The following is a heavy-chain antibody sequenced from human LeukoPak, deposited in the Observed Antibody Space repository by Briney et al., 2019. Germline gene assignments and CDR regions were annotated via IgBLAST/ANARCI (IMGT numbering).Heavy chain of an antibody. V-gene: IGHV3-23*01. CDR3: APRVVGSAPFDY. D-gene: IGHD2-15*01. CDR1: GFTFSTYA. J-gene: IGHJ4*02. Sequence: PGGSLRLSCAASGFTFSTYAMSWVRQAPGKGLEWVSAISGSTGRTYYADSVKGRFTISRDNSKNTLYLQVNNLRAEDTAVYYCAPRVVGSAPFDYWGQGTLVTVSS. CDR2: ISGSTGRT.